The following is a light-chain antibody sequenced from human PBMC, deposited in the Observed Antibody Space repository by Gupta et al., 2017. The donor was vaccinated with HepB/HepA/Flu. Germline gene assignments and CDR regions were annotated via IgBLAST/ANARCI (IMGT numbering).Light chain of an antibody. V-gene: IGKV3-15*01. CDR2: SAS. CDR3: QKFDRWPPLT. J-gene: IGKJ3*01. CDR1: QSVGTN. Sequence: EIVMTQSPATLSVSPGERATLSCRASQSVGTNLAWYQQKPGQAPRLLIYSASVRVTGIPARFSGSGSGTEFXLXINSLQXEDFTIYYCQKFDRWPPLTFGPGTXVEIK.